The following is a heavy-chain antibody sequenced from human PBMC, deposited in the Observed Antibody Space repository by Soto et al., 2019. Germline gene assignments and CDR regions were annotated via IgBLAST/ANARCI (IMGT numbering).Heavy chain of an antibody. J-gene: IGHJ6*02. CDR2: VIPMFGTA. D-gene: IGHD3-9*01. V-gene: IGHV1-69*01. CDR3: ARYYDILPGGSYYYGMDV. Sequence: QVQLVQSGAEVKKPGSSVKVSCKASGGTFSNYAISWVRQAPGQGLEWMGGVIPMFGTANYAQKFQGRVTITADESTITAYLELSSLRSEDTAVYYCARYYDILPGGSYYYGMDVWGQGTTVTVSS. CDR1: GGTFSNYA.